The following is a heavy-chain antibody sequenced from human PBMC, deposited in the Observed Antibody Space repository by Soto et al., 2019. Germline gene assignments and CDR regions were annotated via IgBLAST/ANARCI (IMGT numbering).Heavy chain of an antibody. CDR1: GFTFSSYS. CDR3: ARDHDFWSGSRDPGPNH. J-gene: IGHJ5*02. Sequence: EVQLVESGGGLVKPGGSLRLSCAASGFTFSSYSMNWVRQAPGKGLEWVASISSSSSYIYYADSVKGRFTISRDNAKNSMYLQMNSLRAEDTAVYYCARDHDFWSGSRDPGPNHWGQGTLVTVSS. D-gene: IGHD3-3*01. CDR2: ISSSSSYI. V-gene: IGHV3-21*01.